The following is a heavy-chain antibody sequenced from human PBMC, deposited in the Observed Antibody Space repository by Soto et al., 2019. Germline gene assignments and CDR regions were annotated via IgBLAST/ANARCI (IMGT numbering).Heavy chain of an antibody. CDR3: ARVLYYSDSSGYWPTVWFDP. Sequence: SETLSLTCAVSGGSLSSGGYSWSWIRPPPGKGLEWIGYIYHSGSTYYNPSLKSRVTISVDRSKNQFSLKLSSVTAADTAVYYCARVLYYSDSSGYWPTVWFDPWGQGTLVTVSS. J-gene: IGHJ5*02. V-gene: IGHV4-30-2*01. D-gene: IGHD3-22*01. CDR2: IYHSGST. CDR1: GGSLSSGGYS.